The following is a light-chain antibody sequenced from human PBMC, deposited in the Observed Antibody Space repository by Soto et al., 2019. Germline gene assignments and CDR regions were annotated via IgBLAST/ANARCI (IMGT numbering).Light chain of an antibody. J-gene: IGKJ4*01. CDR2: EVS. CDR3: QQHINWPLT. CDR1: QTVSSS. V-gene: IGKV3-11*01. Sequence: EIVLTQSPATLSLSPGERATLSCRASQTVSSSLAWCQQKPGQAPRLLIYEVSNRATGIPARFSGSGSGADFTLTISSLEPGDFALYYCQQHINWPLTFGGGTKVDIK.